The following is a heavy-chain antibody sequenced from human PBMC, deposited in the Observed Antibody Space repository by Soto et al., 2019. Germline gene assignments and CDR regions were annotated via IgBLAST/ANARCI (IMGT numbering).Heavy chain of an antibody. CDR2: VDPNGGCS. J-gene: IGHJ4*02. D-gene: IGHD4-17*01. CDR3: ATWVDYGDFEGFDF. V-gene: IGHV1-2*04. Sequence: QGQLLQSGAEVKKPGASVKVSCKTSGYSFTDYKLHWVRQAPGQGLEWRGWVDPNGGCSNSAQKFQGSVTMTWDTSVTTAYLDLTRLTTNDTATYFCATWVDYGDFEGFDFWGQGTLVTVSS. CDR1: GYSFTDYK.